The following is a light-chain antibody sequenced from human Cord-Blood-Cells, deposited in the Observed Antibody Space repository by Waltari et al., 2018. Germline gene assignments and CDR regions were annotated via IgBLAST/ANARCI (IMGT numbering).Light chain of an antibody. J-gene: IGLJ3*02. V-gene: IGLV3-9*01. CDR2: GDS. CDR1: NIGSKN. Sequence: SYELTQPLSVSVALGQTARITCGGNNIGSKNVHWYQQKPGQAPVLGIYGDSNRPSGIPERFSGSNSGNTATLTISRAQAGDEADYYCQVWDSSTAWVFGGGTKLTVL. CDR3: QVWDSSTAWV.